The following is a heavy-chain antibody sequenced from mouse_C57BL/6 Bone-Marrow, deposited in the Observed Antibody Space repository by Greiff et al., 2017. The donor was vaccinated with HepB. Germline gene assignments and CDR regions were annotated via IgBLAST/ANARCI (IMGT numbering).Heavy chain of an antibody. D-gene: IGHD2-3*01. Sequence: VKLVESGPGLVQPSQSLSITCTVSGFSLTSYGVHWVRQSPGKGLEWLGVIWSGGSTDYNAAFISRLSISKDNSKSQVFFKMNSLQADDTAIYYCARKAGDGYYDAMDYWGQGTSVTVSS. J-gene: IGHJ4*01. CDR1: GFSLTSYG. CDR3: ARKAGDGYYDAMDY. CDR2: IWSGGST. V-gene: IGHV2-2*01.